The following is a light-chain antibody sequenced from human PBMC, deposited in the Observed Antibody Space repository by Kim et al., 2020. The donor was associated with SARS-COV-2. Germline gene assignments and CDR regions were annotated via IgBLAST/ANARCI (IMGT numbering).Light chain of an antibody. V-gene: IGLV3-19*01. CDR3: NSRDSSGNHV. CDR1: SLRSYY. Sequence: VALGQKVRMTCQGDSLRSYYASWYQQKPGQAPVLVIYGKNNRPSGIPDRFSGSSSGNTASLTITGAQAEDEADYYCNSRDSSGNHVFGGGTQLTVL. CDR2: GKN. J-gene: IGLJ2*01.